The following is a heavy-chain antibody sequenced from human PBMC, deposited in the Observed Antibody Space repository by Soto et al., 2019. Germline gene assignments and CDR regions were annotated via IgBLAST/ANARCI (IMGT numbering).Heavy chain of an antibody. J-gene: IGHJ6*02. D-gene: IGHD5-12*01. Sequence: SVKVSCKVSGGGFTSDAISWVRQAPGQGLEWMGGITPVFETPNYAQKFHGRVTITADESTDTAYMELSSLRSEDTAVYYCARAIHGYNYRVDFWGQGTTVTVSS. V-gene: IGHV1-69*13. CDR1: GGGFTSDA. CDR2: ITPVFETP. CDR3: ARAIHGYNYRVDF.